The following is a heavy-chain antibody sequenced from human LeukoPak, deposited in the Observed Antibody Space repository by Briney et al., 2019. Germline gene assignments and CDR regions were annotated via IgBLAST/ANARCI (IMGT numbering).Heavy chain of an antibody. CDR3: AREDTALVIAY. CDR2: ISPTGSTT. Sequence: GGSLRLSCTASGFSFSGHWMHWARQLPGKGLVWVSRISPTGSTTSYADSVKGRFTVSRDNAKNTLYLQVNNLRAEDTAVYYCAREDTALVIAYWGQGTLVTVSS. V-gene: IGHV3-74*01. CDR1: GFSFSGHW. D-gene: IGHD5-18*01. J-gene: IGHJ4*02.